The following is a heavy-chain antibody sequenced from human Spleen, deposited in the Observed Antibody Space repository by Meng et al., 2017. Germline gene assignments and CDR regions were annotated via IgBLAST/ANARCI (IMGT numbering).Heavy chain of an antibody. CDR3: ARESRWVGSHP. D-gene: IGHD1-26*01. V-gene: IGHV4-61*09. CDR1: GDSINSGGSY. J-gene: IGHJ5*02. Sequence: TCTVSGDSINSGGSYWSWIRQPAGQGLEWIGHIHTSETTNYNPSLKSRVTISADMSKNQFYLRLTSVTAADTAVYYCARESRWVGSHPWGQGTLVAVSS. CDR2: IHTSETT.